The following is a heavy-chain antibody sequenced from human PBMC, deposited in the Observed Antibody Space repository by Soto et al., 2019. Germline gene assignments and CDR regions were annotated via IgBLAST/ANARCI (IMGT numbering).Heavy chain of an antibody. V-gene: IGHV4-28*01. J-gene: IGHJ4*02. CDR3: ARREIQGPIDY. CDR2: IYYSGTT. Sequence: QVQLQESGPGLVKPSDTLSLTCAVSGYSISSSNWWGWIRQPPGKGLEWIGYIYYSGTTYYNPSLKRRVTMSVDTAKNQLSLKLTSVTAVDTAVYYCARREIQGPIDYWGQGTLVTVSS. D-gene: IGHD1-26*01. CDR1: GYSISSSNW.